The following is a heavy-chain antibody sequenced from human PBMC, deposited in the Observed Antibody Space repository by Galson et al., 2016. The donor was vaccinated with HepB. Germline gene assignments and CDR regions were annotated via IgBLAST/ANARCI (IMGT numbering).Heavy chain of an antibody. CDR3: ARVDMFGYTDH. V-gene: IGHV4-59*01. CDR2: IFYTGSS. CDR1: GGSISSYY. Sequence: SETLSLTCTVSGGSISSYYWSWIRQSPGKGLEWIGYIFYTGSSNYNPSLKSRVTISVDTSKNQFSLKLTSLTAADTAVYHCARVDMFGYTDHWGQGTLVAVSS. D-gene: IGHD5-18*01. J-gene: IGHJ4*02.